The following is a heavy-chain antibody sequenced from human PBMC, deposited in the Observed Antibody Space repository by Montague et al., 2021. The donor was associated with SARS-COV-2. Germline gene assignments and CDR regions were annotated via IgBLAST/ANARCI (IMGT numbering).Heavy chain of an antibody. CDR3: VRDPAPSGSGTFYDY. J-gene: IGHJ4*02. CDR1: GDSVSHDF. D-gene: IGHD1-26*01. Sequence: SETLSPTCTVSGDSVSHDFWIWIRQPPGKGLEWIGYVYYSRSSSYNPSLRRRVSIAVDTSKNQFSLRLSTVTAADTAIYYCVRDPAPSGSGTFYDYWGQGTLVAVSS. CDR2: VYYSRSS. V-gene: IGHV4-59*02.